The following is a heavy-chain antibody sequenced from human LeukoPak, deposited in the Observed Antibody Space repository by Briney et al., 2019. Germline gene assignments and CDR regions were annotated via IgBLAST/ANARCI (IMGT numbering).Heavy chain of an antibody. CDR3: ARDRNIVVVPAAIPVPWWFDP. CDR2: ISAYNGNT. Sequence: ASVKVSCKASGYTFTSYGISWVRQAPGQGLERMGWISAYNGNTNYAQKLQGRVTMTTDTSTSTAYMELRSLRSDDTALYYCARDRNIVVVPAAIPVPWWFDPWGQGTLVTVSS. J-gene: IGHJ5*02. V-gene: IGHV1-18*01. D-gene: IGHD2-2*01. CDR1: GYTFTSYG.